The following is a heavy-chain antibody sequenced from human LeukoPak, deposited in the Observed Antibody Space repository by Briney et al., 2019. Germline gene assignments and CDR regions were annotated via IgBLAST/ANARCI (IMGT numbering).Heavy chain of an antibody. Sequence: PGRSLRLSCAAPGFTFSSYAMHWVRQAPGKGLEWVAVISYDGSNKYYADSVKGRFTIPRDNSKNTLYLQMNSLRAEDTAVYYCARDDYGGNCFDYWGQGTLVTVSS. CDR1: GFTFSSYA. CDR2: ISYDGSNK. J-gene: IGHJ4*02. D-gene: IGHD4-23*01. CDR3: ARDDYGGNCFDY. V-gene: IGHV3-30*04.